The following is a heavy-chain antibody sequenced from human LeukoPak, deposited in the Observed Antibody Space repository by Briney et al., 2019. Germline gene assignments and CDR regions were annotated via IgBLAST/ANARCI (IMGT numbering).Heavy chain of an antibody. J-gene: IGHJ4*02. Sequence: PGGSLRLSCAASGFTFSSYSMNWVRQAPGKGLEWVSYISSSSSSTIYYADSVKGRFTISRDNAKNSLYLQMNSLRAEDTAVYYCARSGERRVATILVYWGQGTLVTVSS. D-gene: IGHD5-12*01. V-gene: IGHV3-48*04. CDR3: ARSGERRVATILVY. CDR1: GFTFSSYS. CDR2: ISSSSSSTI.